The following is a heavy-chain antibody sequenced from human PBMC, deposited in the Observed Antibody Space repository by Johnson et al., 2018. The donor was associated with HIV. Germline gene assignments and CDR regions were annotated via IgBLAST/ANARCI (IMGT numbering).Heavy chain of an antibody. Sequence: MLLVESGGGLVKPGGSLRLSCAGSGFTFSSYAISWVRQAPGKGLEWVSTISGSGGSTYHADSVKGRFTISRDNSNNTLYMQMKSLKAEDTAVYYCAKDIYGYDAFDIWGQGTMVTVSS. CDR3: AKDIYGYDAFDI. J-gene: IGHJ3*02. CDR1: GFTFSSYA. D-gene: IGHD5-24*01. V-gene: IGHV3-23*04. CDR2: ISGSGGST.